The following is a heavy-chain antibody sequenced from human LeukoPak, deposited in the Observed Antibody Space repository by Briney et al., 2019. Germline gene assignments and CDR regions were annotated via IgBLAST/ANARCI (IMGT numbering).Heavy chain of an antibody. CDR2: LSYGGSNQ. Sequence: GRSLRLSCAASGFTFSAYSLHWLRQAPGKGLEWVADLSYGGSNQYYADSVKGRFTISRDTSKNVLYLQMNSLGAEDTAVYYCAREYGIAAVGGLDVWGKGITVTVSS. J-gene: IGHJ6*04. CDR1: GFTFSAYS. D-gene: IGHD6-25*01. V-gene: IGHV3-30*04. CDR3: AREYGIAAVGGLDV.